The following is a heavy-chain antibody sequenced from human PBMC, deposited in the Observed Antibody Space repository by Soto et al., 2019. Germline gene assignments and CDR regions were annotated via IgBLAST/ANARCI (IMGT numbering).Heavy chain of an antibody. Sequence: QVQLVQSGAEVKKPGSSVKVSCKASGGTFSSYAISWVRQAPGQGLEWMGGIIPIFGTANYAQKFQGRVTITAEESTSTAYMELSSLRSEDTAVYYCARSRGSSGYSFYYYYYGMDVWGQGTTVTVSS. D-gene: IGHD3-22*01. J-gene: IGHJ6*02. CDR1: GGTFSSYA. CDR3: ARSRGSSGYSFYYYYYGMDV. CDR2: IIPIFGTA. V-gene: IGHV1-69*01.